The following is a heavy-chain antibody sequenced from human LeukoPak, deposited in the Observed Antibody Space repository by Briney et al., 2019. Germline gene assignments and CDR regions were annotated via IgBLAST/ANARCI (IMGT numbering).Heavy chain of an antibody. CDR3: AKDLSLRGYYYDSSGVSWDAFDI. D-gene: IGHD3-22*01. CDR2: ISWNSGSI. V-gene: IGHV3-9*01. J-gene: IGHJ3*02. CDR1: GFTFRSYG. Sequence: PGGSLRLSCVASGFTFRSYGMHWVRQAPGKGLEWVSGISWNSGSIGYADSVKGRFTISRDNAKNSLYLQMNSLRAEDTALYYCAKDLSLRGYYYDSSGVSWDAFDIWGQGTMVTVSS.